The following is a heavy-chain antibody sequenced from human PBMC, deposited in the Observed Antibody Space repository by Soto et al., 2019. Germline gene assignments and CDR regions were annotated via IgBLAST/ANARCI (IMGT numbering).Heavy chain of an antibody. Sequence: QVQLVQSGAEVKKPGASVKVSCKASGYTFTSYAMHLVRQAPGQRLEWMGWINAGNGNTKYSQKFQGRVTITRDTSASTAYMELSSLRSEDTAVYYCARGVSSRKPDAFDIWGQGTMVTVSS. V-gene: IGHV1-3*01. D-gene: IGHD1-26*01. CDR1: GYTFTSYA. CDR3: ARGVSSRKPDAFDI. CDR2: INAGNGNT. J-gene: IGHJ3*02.